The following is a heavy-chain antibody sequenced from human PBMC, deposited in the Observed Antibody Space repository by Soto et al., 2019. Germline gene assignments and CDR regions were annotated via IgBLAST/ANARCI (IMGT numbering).Heavy chain of an antibody. CDR1: GGSVSSGSYY. Sequence: SETLSLTCTVSGGSVSSGSYYWSWIRQPPGKGLEWIGYIYYSGSTNYNPTLKSQVTISVDTSKNQFSLKLSSVTAADTAVYYCARVPYHYDSSGYYYSYYGMDVWGQGTTVTVSS. CDR2: IYYSGST. CDR3: ARVPYHYDSSGYYYSYYGMDV. J-gene: IGHJ6*02. D-gene: IGHD3-22*01. V-gene: IGHV4-61*01.